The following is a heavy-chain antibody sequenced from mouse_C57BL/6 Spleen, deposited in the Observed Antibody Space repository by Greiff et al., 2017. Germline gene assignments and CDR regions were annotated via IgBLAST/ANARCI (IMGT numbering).Heavy chain of an antibody. CDR1: GFTFSSYG. CDR2: ISSGGSYT. V-gene: IGHV5-6*01. CDR3: ARHPALLLRWNTTYWYFDV. D-gene: IGHD1-1*01. Sequence: EVQGVESGGDLVKPGGSLKLSCAASGFTFSSYGMSWVRQTPDKRLEWVATISSGGSYTYYPDSVKGRFTISRDNAKNTLYLQMSSLKSEDTAMYYCARHPALLLRWNTTYWYFDVWGTGTTVTVSS. J-gene: IGHJ1*03.